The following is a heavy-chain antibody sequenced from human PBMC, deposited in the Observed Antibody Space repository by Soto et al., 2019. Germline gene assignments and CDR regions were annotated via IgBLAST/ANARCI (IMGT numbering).Heavy chain of an antibody. J-gene: IGHJ6*02. CDR2: INYSGST. CDR3: ARLKGYCVSTSCHGYYGMDV. Sequence: SETLSLTCIVSSGSMSSSLNHWGWIRQPPGKGLEWIGNINYSGSTYYNPSLQSRVTISVDTSINEFSLTLSSVTAADTAVYYCARLKGYCVSTSCHGYYGMDVWGQGTTVTVS. D-gene: IGHD2-2*01. CDR1: SGSMSSSLNH. V-gene: IGHV4-39*01.